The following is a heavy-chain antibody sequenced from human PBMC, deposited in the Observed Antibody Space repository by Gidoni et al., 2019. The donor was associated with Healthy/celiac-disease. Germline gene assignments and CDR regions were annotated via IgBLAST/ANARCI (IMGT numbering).Heavy chain of an antibody. V-gene: IGHV3-11*01. J-gene: IGHJ6*02. Sequence: QVQLVESGGGLVKPGGSLSLSCAASGFPFSDYYMSCIRQAPGKGLEWVSYISSSGSTIYYADSVKGRFTISRDNAKNSLYLQMNSLRAEDTAVYYCASVDIVATMQSNYYYGMDVWGQGTTVTVSS. CDR3: ASVDIVATMQSNYYYGMDV. CDR2: ISSSGSTI. D-gene: IGHD5-12*01. CDR1: GFPFSDYY.